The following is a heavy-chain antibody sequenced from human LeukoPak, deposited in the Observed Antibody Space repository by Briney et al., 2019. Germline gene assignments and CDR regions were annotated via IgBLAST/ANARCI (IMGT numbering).Heavy chain of an antibody. CDR2: IYYSGNT. CDR1: GVSTSYYY. Sequence: SETLSLTCTVSGVSTSYYYWSWIRQPPGKGLEWIGYIYYSGNTNYNPSLKSRVTISIDTSKNQFSLKLSSVTAADTAVYYCARRYCSSPNCYRRNDIRFDHWGQGTLVTVSS. J-gene: IGHJ4*02. CDR3: ARRYCSSPNCYRRNDIRFDH. V-gene: IGHV4-59*01. D-gene: IGHD2-2*02.